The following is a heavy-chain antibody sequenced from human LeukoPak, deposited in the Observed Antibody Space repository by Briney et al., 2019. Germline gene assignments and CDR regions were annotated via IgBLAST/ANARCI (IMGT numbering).Heavy chain of an antibody. CDR3: ARLSSWYFDY. CDR1: GYTFTVYY. Sequence: GASGTVSCTASGYTFTVYYMHWVRQAPGQGLEWMGWINPNSGGTNYAQKFQGRVTMTRDTSISTAYMELSRLRSDDTAVYYCARLSSWYFDYWGQGTLVTVSS. CDR2: INPNSGGT. V-gene: IGHV1-2*02. D-gene: IGHD6-13*01. J-gene: IGHJ4*02.